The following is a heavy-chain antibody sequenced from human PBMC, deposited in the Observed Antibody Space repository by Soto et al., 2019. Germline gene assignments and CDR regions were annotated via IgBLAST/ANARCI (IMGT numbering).Heavy chain of an antibody. CDR3: ARSLYDSSGYYGARAFDI. Sequence: ASVKVSCKASGGTFSSYAISWVRQAPGQGLEWMGGIIPIFGTANYAQKFQGRVTITADESTSTAYMELSSLRSEDTAVYYCARSLYDSSGYYGARAFDIWGQGTMVTVSS. J-gene: IGHJ3*02. CDR1: GGTFSSYA. V-gene: IGHV1-69*13. CDR2: IIPIFGTA. D-gene: IGHD3-22*01.